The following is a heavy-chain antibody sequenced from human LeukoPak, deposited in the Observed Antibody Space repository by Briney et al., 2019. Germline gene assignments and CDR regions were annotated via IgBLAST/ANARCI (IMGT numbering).Heavy chain of an antibody. J-gene: IGHJ6*03. Sequence: SETLSLTCTVSGGSISSSSYYWGWIRQPPGKGLEWIGSIYYSGSTYYNPSLKSRVTISVDTSKNQFSLKLSSVTAADTAVYYCTRDRRSGSYFYYYYMDVWGKGTTVTVSS. V-gene: IGHV4-39*07. D-gene: IGHD1-26*01. CDR2: IYYSGST. CDR1: GGSISSSSYY. CDR3: TRDRRSGSYFYYYYMDV.